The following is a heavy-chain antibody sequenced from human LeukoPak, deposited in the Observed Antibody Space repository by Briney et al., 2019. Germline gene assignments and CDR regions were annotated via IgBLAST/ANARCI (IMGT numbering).Heavy chain of an antibody. Sequence: PGGSLRLSCAASGFTFSSYAMSWVRQAPGKGLEWVSAISGSGGSTYYADSVKGRFTVSRDNSKNTVYLQITSVRAEDTAVYYCAKDRPGGNSYSKADPDAFDIWGQGTMVTVSS. V-gene: IGHV3-23*01. CDR1: GFTFSSYA. CDR2: ISGSGGST. J-gene: IGHJ3*02. D-gene: IGHD4-23*01. CDR3: AKDRPGGNSYSKADPDAFDI.